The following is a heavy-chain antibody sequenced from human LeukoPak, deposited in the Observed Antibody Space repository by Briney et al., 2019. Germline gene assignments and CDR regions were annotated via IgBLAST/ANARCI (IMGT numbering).Heavy chain of an antibody. V-gene: IGHV3-74*01. Sequence: GGSLRLSCAASGFTFSSYWMHWVRQAPGKGLVWVSRINSDGGSTSYADSVKGRFTISRDNAKNTLYLQMNSLRAEDTAVYYCARVVAVAAKDYWGQGTLVTVSS. J-gene: IGHJ4*02. CDR3: ARVVAVAAKDY. CDR1: GFTFSSYW. CDR2: INSDGGST. D-gene: IGHD6-19*01.